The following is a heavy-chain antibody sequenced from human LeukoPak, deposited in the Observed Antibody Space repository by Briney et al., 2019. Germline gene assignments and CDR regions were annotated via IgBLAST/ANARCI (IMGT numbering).Heavy chain of an antibody. D-gene: IGHD1-1*01. Sequence: SETLSLTCTVSGGSISSYYWSWIRQPPGKGLEWIGYIYYSGSTNYNPSLKSRVTISVDTSKNQFSLKLSSVTAADTAVYYCARDPGVQNYFDYWGQGTLVTVSS. V-gene: IGHV4-59*01. J-gene: IGHJ4*02. CDR2: IYYSGST. CDR3: ARDPGVQNYFDY. CDR1: GGSISSYY.